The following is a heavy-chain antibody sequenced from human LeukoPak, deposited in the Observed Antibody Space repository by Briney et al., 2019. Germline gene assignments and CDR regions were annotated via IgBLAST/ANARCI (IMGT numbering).Heavy chain of an antibody. J-gene: IGHJ6*03. CDR3: ARDSSGWVPYYYYYMDV. D-gene: IGHD6-19*01. CDR1: GFTFSSYG. CDR2: IRYDGSNK. Sequence: GGSLRLSCAASGFTFSSYGMHWVRQAPGKGLEWVAFIRYDGSNKYYADSVKGRFTISRDNAKNTLYLQMNSLRAEDTAVYYCARDSSGWVPYYYYYMDVWGKGTTVTVSS. V-gene: IGHV3-30*02.